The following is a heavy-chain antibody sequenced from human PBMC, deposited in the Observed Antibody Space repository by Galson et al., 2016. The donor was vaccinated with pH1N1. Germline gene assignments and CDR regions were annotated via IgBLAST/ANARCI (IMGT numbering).Heavy chain of an antibody. CDR2: MYTSGTT. CDR1: GGSISSSIYY. V-gene: IGHV4-61*02. D-gene: IGHD3-10*01. CDR3: ARDRVALTGIFDI. J-gene: IGHJ3*02. Sequence: TLSLTCTVSGGSISSSIYYWNWIRQPAGKGLEWIGRMYTSGTTTYNPSLESRVSISVDTSKNQFSLRLSSVTAADTAVYFCARDRVALTGIFDIWGQGTVVTVSS.